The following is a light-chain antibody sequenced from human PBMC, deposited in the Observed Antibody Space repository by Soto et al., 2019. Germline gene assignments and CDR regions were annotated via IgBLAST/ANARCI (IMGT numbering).Light chain of an antibody. CDR1: QSVNTK. J-gene: IGKJ4*01. CDR2: GTS. Sequence: ILLTQSPATLSVYPGERATLSCRASQSVNTKLGWYQQKPGQAPRLLIYGTSTRATGIPARFSGSGSGTEFTLTISSLQSEDFAVYFWQQFINRPVPLGGGTQVYIK. V-gene: IGKV3-15*01. CDR3: QQFINRPVP.